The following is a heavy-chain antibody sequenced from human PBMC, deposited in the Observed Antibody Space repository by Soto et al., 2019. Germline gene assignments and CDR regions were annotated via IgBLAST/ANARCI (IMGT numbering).Heavy chain of an antibody. J-gene: IGHJ4*02. Sequence: QVQLVQSGAEVKKPGASVKVSCKASGYTFTSYGISWVRQAPGQGLEWMGWISAYNGNTNYAQKLQGRVTMTTDTSTSTVYMELRSLRSDDTAVYYCARPAGSLGELPSAFAYWGQGTLVTVSS. V-gene: IGHV1-18*01. CDR3: ARPAGSLGELPSAFAY. D-gene: IGHD3-16*01. CDR1: GYTFTSYG. CDR2: ISAYNGNT.